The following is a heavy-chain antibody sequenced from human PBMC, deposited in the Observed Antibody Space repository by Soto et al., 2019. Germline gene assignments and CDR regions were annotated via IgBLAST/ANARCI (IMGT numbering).Heavy chain of an antibody. CDR3: AHKAEGIYDMDV. J-gene: IGHJ6*02. Sequence: QITLKESGPTLVKPTQTLTLTCTFSGFSLSTSGVGVGWIRQPPGKALEWLALIYWNDDERNSPSLKSRLTITKDTSKNQVVLTMTNMDPEDTATYYCAHKAEGIYDMDVWGQGTTVTVSS. V-gene: IGHV2-5*01. CDR2: IYWNDDE. CDR1: GFSLSTSGVG.